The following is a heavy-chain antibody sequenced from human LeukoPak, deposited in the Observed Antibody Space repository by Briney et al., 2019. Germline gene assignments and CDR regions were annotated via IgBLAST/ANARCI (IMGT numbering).Heavy chain of an antibody. CDR1: GGPFSGYC. V-gene: IGHV4-34*01. D-gene: IGHD5-18*01. Sequence: SESLSLTCAVYGGPFSGYCGSWVRQARGKGLEWSGEISHSGRTNYTPSLNSPVTISTNTTNNQYSLKLSSVPAADTAVYYRARGPRQLWLPDYWGQGTLVTVSS. CDR3: ARGPRQLWLPDY. J-gene: IGHJ4*02. CDR2: ISHSGRT.